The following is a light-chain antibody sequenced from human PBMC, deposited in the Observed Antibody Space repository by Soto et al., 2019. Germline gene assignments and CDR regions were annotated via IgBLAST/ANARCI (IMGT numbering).Light chain of an antibody. V-gene: IGKV2-30*01. CDR3: LQGSHWPWT. CDR1: QSLVSSDGNTY. Sequence: DVLMTQSPLSLPVTLGQPASISCRSSQSLVSSDGNTYLNWYQQRPGQSPRRLIYKVSNRDSGVPDRFGGSGSGTDFTLKISRVEAEDVGVYYCLQGSHWPWTFGQGTKVEI. CDR2: KVS. J-gene: IGKJ1*01.